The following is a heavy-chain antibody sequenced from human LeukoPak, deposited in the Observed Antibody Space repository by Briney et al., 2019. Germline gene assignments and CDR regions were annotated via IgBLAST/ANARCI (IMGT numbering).Heavy chain of an antibody. D-gene: IGHD4-23*01. V-gene: IGHV4-59*01. Sequence: SETLSLTCTVSGGSMSSYYWSWIRQPPGKGLEWIGYIYYSGSTNYNPSLKSRVTISVDTSKNQFSLKLRSVTAADTAVYYCASGGGNSGFIDYWGQGTLVTVSS. CDR2: IYYSGST. CDR1: GGSMSSYY. J-gene: IGHJ4*02. CDR3: ASGGGNSGFIDY.